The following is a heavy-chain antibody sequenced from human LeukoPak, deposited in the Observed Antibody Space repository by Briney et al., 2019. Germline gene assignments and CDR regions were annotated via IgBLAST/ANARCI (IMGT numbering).Heavy chain of an antibody. CDR1: GYTFTAYY. J-gene: IGHJ5*02. D-gene: IGHD2-2*02. CDR2: ITPNSGGT. V-gene: IGHV1-2*02. Sequence: GASVNVSCKASGYTFTAYYMHWVRLAPGQGLEWMGWITPNSGGTKYAQRFQGRVTMTRDTSISTAYMELSGLRSDDTAVYYCARGFRLSAIEDWFDPWGQGTLVTVSS. CDR3: ARGFRLSAIEDWFDP.